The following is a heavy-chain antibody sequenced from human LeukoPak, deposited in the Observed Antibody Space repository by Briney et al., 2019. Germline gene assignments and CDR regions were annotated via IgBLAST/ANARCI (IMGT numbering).Heavy chain of an antibody. J-gene: IGHJ6*02. Sequence: GGSLRLSCAASGFTFSSYAMHWVRQAPGKGLEWVAVISYDASNQYYADSVKGRFTISRDNAKDTVSLQMTSLRSEDTAVYYCAKTGTGWHHYYGMDVWGRGTTVTVSS. CDR3: AKTGTGWHHYYGMDV. CDR1: GFTFSSYA. D-gene: IGHD6-19*01. V-gene: IGHV3-30*18. CDR2: ISYDASNQ.